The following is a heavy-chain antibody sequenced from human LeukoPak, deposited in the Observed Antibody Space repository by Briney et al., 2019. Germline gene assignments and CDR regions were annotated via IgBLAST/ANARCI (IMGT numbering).Heavy chain of an antibody. Sequence: GVSLTLSCAASAFIFSSYAMSWVRQTPGKGLEWVSRTSESGGSTYYGDSGKGPFTISRDNSKNTMYLQMNSLRAEDTAVYYCAKDRGSSWYGTSDYWGQGTLVTASS. D-gene: IGHD6-13*01. CDR1: AFIFSSYA. J-gene: IGHJ4*02. V-gene: IGHV3-23*01. CDR3: AKDRGSSWYGTSDY. CDR2: TSESGGST.